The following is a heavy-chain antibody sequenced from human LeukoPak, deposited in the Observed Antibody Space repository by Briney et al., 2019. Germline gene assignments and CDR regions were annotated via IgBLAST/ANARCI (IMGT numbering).Heavy chain of an antibody. Sequence: GRSLRLSCAASGFTFSSYGMHWVRQAPGKGLEWVAFISHDRSNSCHADSVKGRFTISRDNSKNTLYLQMNSLTDEDTAVYYCARDLSGSYMSDYWGQGTLVTVSS. V-gene: IGHV3-30*19. CDR2: ISHDRSNS. CDR3: ARDLSGSYMSDY. D-gene: IGHD3-10*01. CDR1: GFTFSSYG. J-gene: IGHJ4*02.